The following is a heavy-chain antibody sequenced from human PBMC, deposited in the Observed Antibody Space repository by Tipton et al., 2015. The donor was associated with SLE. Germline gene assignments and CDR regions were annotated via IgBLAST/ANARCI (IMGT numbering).Heavy chain of an antibody. V-gene: IGHV3-23*01. CDR1: GFTFLNHA. Sequence: SLRLSCAASGFTFLNHAMTWVRQAPGKGLEWVSAISGSGGSTYYADSVKGRFTISRDNSKNTLYLQMNSLRAEDTAVYYCAKGVGATPYFDYWGQGTLVTVSS. D-gene: IGHD1-26*01. CDR3: AKGVGATPYFDY. CDR2: ISGSGGST. J-gene: IGHJ4*02.